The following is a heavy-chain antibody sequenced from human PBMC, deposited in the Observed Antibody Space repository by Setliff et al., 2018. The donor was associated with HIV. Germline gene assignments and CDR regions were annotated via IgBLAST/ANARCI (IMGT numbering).Heavy chain of an antibody. CDR1: SASISNYH. Sequence: PSETLSLICAVSSASISNYHWSWIRQTPGKGLEWIGSIYTSGTTNYNPSLEGRITTSVDLSKNHFSLNLHSVTAADTAVYYCAIGDEYPGVFQSWGQGKVVTVSS. J-gene: IGHJ5*02. CDR2: IYTSGTT. CDR3: AIGDEYPGVFQS. D-gene: IGHD2-2*01. V-gene: IGHV4-4*09.